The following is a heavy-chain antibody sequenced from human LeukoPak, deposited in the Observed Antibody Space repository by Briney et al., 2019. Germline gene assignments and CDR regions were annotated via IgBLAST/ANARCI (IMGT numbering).Heavy chain of an antibody. Sequence: QPGRSLRLSCAASGFTFSSYAMHWVRQAPGKGPEWVAVISYDGSNKYYADSVKGRFTISRDNSKNTLYLQMNSLTAEDTAVFYCAKSIGAYGSGIDYWGQGTLVTVSS. J-gene: IGHJ4*02. D-gene: IGHD3-10*01. V-gene: IGHV3-30-3*02. CDR3: AKSIGAYGSGIDY. CDR1: GFTFSSYA. CDR2: ISYDGSNK.